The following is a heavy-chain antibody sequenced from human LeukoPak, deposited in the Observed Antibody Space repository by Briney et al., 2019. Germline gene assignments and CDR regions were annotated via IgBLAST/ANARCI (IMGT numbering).Heavy chain of an antibody. V-gene: IGHV1-2*02. CDR1: GYTFTSYG. CDR2: INPNSGVT. CDR3: ARHRGLTYYFDY. D-gene: IGHD3-10*01. J-gene: IGHJ4*02. Sequence: ASVKVSCKASGYTFTSYGISWVRQAPGQGLEWMGWINPNSGVTKYAQKFQGRVTMPRDTSINTAYMELRRLKSDDTAVYYCARHRGLTYYFDYWGQGTLVTVSS.